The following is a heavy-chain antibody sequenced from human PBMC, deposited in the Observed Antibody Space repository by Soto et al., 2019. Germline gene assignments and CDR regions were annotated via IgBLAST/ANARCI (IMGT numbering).Heavy chain of an antibody. Sequence: SETLSLTCTVSGGSISSSSYYWGWIRQPPGKGLEWIGSIYYSGSTYYNPSLKSRVTISVDTSKNQFSLKLSSVTAADMAVYYCARIERKLGYCSSTSCRYYYYGMDVWGQGTTVTVSS. CDR1: GGSISSSSYY. D-gene: IGHD2-2*01. V-gene: IGHV4-39*01. CDR2: IYYSGST. CDR3: ARIERKLGYCSSTSCRYYYYGMDV. J-gene: IGHJ6*02.